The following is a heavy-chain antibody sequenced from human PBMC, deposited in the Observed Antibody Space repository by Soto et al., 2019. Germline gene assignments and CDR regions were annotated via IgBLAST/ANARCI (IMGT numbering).Heavy chain of an antibody. CDR1: GFTFGSNA. J-gene: IGHJ4*02. CDR3: ARSLRGVIIDFDS. V-gene: IGHV3-23*01. D-gene: IGHD3-10*01. Sequence: GGSLRLSCGASGFTFGSNAVSWVRQAPGKGLEWVSAISGTTDNTYCADSVKGRFTISRDNSKNTLYLQMNSLRAEDTALYYCARSLRGVIIDFDSWGQGTLVTVSS. CDR2: ISGTTDNT.